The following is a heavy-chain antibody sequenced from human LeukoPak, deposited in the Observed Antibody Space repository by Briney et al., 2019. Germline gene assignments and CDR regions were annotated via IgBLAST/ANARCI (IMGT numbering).Heavy chain of an antibody. J-gene: IGHJ4*02. Sequence: PGGSLRLSCTASRFTFGDYAMTWVRQAPGEGREWVGFIRSKAYGGTTEYAAAVKGRFTISRNNSKSIAYLQMNSLKTEDTAVYYCTRGWKLSGYWGQGTLVTVSS. CDR3: TRGWKLSGY. V-gene: IGHV3-49*04. D-gene: IGHD1-1*01. CDR2: IRSKAYGGTT. CDR1: RFTFGDYA.